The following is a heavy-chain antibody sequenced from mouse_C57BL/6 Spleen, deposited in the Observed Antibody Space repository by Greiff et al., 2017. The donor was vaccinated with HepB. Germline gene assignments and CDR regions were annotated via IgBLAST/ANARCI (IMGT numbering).Heavy chain of an antibody. CDR2: IRLKSDNYAT. Sequence: EVKVEESGGGLVQPGGSMKLSCVASGFTFSNYWMNWVRQSPEKGLEWVAQIRLKSDNYATHYAESVKGRFTISRDDSKSSVYLQMNNLRAEDTGIYYCTGAYDYDPYFDYWGQGTTLTVSS. J-gene: IGHJ2*01. CDR3: TGAYDYDPYFDY. D-gene: IGHD2-4*01. V-gene: IGHV6-3*01. CDR1: GFTFSNYW.